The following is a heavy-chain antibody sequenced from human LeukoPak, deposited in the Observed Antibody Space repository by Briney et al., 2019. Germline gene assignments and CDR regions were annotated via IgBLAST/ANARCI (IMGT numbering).Heavy chain of an antibody. D-gene: IGHD6-13*01. CDR1: GGSISSGGYY. V-gene: IGHV4-30-2*01. Sequence: SPSETLSLTCTVSGGSISSGGYYWSWIRQPPGKGLEWIGYIYHGGSTYYNPSLKSRVTISVDRSKNQFSLKLSSVTAADTAVYYCARGGHSALPTPGYYWGQGTLVTVSS. CDR3: ARGGHSALPTPGYY. J-gene: IGHJ4*02. CDR2: IYHGGST.